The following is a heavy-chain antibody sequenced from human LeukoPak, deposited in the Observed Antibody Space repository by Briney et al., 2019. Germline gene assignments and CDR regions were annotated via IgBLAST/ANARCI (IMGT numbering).Heavy chain of an antibody. CDR3: ARAGTIHYYYYGMDV. D-gene: IGHD4-17*01. CDR1: GGTFSSYA. CDR2: IIPIFGTA. Sequence: GASVKVSCKASGGTFSSYAISWVRQAPGQGLEWMGGIIPIFGTANYAQKFQGRVTITADESTSTAYMELSSLRSEDTAVYYCARAGTIHYYYYGMDVWGQGTTVTVSS. V-gene: IGHV1-69*13. J-gene: IGHJ6*02.